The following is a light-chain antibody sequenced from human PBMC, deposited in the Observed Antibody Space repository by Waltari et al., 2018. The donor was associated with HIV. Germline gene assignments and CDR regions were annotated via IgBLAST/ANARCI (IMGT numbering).Light chain of an antibody. Sequence: IQMAQSPSSLCASVGDTVTITCRTSQAISTSLAWYQQRPGSPPKLLIYDVSSLDRGVPSRFSGSGFDTHFTLTINGLRAEDFATYHCQQYKNFPITFGRGTRLEIK. J-gene: IGKJ5*01. CDR3: QQYKNFPIT. CDR1: QAISTS. V-gene: IGKV1D-13*01. CDR2: DVS.